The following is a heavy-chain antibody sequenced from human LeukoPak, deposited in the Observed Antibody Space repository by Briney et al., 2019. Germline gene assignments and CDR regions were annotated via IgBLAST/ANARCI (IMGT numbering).Heavy chain of an antibody. Sequence: ASVKVSCKASGYTFTSYGISWVRQAPGQGLEWMGWISAYNGNTNYAQKLQGRVTMTTDTSTSTAYMELRSLRSDDTAVYYCARDIREGVRGAGGLDYWGQGTLVTVSS. J-gene: IGHJ4*02. V-gene: IGHV1-18*01. CDR3: ARDIREGVRGAGGLDY. CDR1: GYTFTSYG. D-gene: IGHD3-10*01. CDR2: ISAYNGNT.